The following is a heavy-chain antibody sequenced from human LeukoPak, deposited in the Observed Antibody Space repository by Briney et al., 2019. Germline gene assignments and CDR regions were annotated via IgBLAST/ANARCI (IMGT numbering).Heavy chain of an antibody. CDR1: GGSISSGDHY. Sequence: SETLSLTCSVSGGSISSGDHYWSWIRQPPGKGLEWIGYIYYSGSTYYNPSVKSRVSISVDTSKNQFSLKLSSVTAADTAVYYCARARCDTAITPRYWYFDLWGRGTLVAVSS. CDR3: ARARCDTAITPRYWYFDL. V-gene: IGHV4-30-4*08. D-gene: IGHD5-24*01. J-gene: IGHJ2*01. CDR2: IYYSGST.